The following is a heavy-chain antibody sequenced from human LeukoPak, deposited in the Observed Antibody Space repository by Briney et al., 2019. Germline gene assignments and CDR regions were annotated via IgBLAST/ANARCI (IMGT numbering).Heavy chain of an antibody. CDR1: GSTFTCYY. J-gene: IGHJ4*02. Sequence: ASVKVSCKASGSTFTCYYMHWVRQAPGQGLEWMGWINPNSGGTNYAQKFQGRVTMTRDTSISTAYMELSRLRSDDTAVYYCARDKLVEATTGKDYWGQGTLVTVSS. D-gene: IGHD1-26*01. V-gene: IGHV1-2*02. CDR2: INPNSGGT. CDR3: ARDKLVEATTGKDY.